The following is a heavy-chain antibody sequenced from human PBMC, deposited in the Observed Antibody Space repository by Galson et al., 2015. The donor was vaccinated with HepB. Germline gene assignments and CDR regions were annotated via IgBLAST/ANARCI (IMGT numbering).Heavy chain of an antibody. V-gene: IGHV3-7*01. D-gene: IGHD6-19*01. CDR2: IKQDGSEK. CDR1: GFTLSSYW. J-gene: IGHJ4*02. CDR3: ARDLRGSGWYVDY. Sequence: SLRLSCAASGFTLSSYWMSWVRQAPGKGLEWVANIKQDGSEKYYVDSVKGRFTISRDNAKNSLYLQMNSLRAEETAVYYCARDLRGSGWYVDYWGQGTLVTVSS.